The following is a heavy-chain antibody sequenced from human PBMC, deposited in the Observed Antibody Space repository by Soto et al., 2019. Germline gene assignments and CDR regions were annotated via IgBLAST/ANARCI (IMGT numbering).Heavy chain of an antibody. D-gene: IGHD2-21*01. CDR1: GLTYSKAW. J-gene: IGHJ6*02. Sequence: EVQLAESGGGLVHPGESLRLSCEVSGLTYSKAWMHWVRQAPGKGLVWVSSINRDGSATYYADSVKGRVTISRDSAGKTLFLQLNSLRRDETAVYYCARGGLVVSPYMRLWGQGTTVTVS. V-gene: IGHV3-74*01. CDR2: INRDGSAT. CDR3: ARGGLVVSPYMRL.